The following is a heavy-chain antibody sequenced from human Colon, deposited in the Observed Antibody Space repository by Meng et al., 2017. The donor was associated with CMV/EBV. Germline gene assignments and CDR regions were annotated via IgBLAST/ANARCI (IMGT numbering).Heavy chain of an antibody. D-gene: IGHD4-17*01. V-gene: IGHV1-18*01. CDR1: GYKFGSYG. Sequence: CKASGYKFGSYGITWVRQVPGQGLEWVGWISAENGNTNYAQKFQGRVTVTTDTSTKTAYMELRGLKSDDSAVYYCARAGAAVTTHFDLWGQGTLVTVSS. J-gene: IGHJ4*02. CDR2: ISAENGNT. CDR3: ARAGAAVTTHFDL.